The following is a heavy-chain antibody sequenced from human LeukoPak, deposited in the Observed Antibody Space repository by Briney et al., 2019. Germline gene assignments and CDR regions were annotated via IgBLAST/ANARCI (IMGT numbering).Heavy chain of an antibody. Sequence: GGSLSLSCEVSGFTSSTYTMSWVRQAPGKGLEWASSISSSSIYIYYADSVKGRFTISRDNAKNSLYLQISSLRAEDTAMYYCAREERDGYNYYWYFDLWGRGTLVTVSS. CDR3: AREERDGYNYYWYFDL. CDR1: GFTSSTYT. D-gene: IGHD5-24*01. V-gene: IGHV3-21*01. CDR2: ISSSSIYI. J-gene: IGHJ2*01.